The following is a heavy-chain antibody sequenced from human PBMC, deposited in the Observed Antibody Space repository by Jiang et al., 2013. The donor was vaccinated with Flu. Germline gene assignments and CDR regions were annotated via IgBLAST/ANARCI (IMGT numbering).Heavy chain of an antibody. D-gene: IGHD4-23*01. Sequence: ETLSLTCTVSGGSISSYYWSWIRQPPGKGLEWIGYIYYSGSTNYNPSLKSRVTISVDTSKNQFSLKLSSVTAADTAVYYCAREDQHYGGIDYWGQGTLVTVSS. CDR2: IYYSGST. CDR1: GGSISSYY. CDR3: AREDQHYGGIDY. J-gene: IGHJ4*02. V-gene: IGHV4-59*01.